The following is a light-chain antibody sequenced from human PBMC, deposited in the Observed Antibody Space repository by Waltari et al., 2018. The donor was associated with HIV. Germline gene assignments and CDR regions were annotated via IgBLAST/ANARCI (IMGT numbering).Light chain of an antibody. CDR3: MQALQTPDT. Sequence: DIVMTQSPLSLPVTPREPASISCKSSQSLLHSNGYNYLDWYLQKPGQSPQLLIYLGSNRASGVPDRFSGSGSGTDFSLKISRVEADDVGIYYCMQALQTPDTFGQGTKLEIK. CDR1: QSLLHSNGYNY. CDR2: LGS. V-gene: IGKV2-28*01. J-gene: IGKJ2*01.